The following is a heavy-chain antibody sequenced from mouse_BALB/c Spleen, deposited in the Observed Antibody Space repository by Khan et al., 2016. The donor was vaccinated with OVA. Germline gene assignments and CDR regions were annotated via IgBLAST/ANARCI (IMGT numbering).Heavy chain of an antibody. CDR2: IFPNNGGT. CDR3: ARSGYGSFAY. D-gene: IGHD1-2*01. Sequence: EVELVESGPELGKPGAPGRISCKTSGYTFTDFNLDWGKQSNGKSPGGIGYIFPNNGGTGSNQRFKTKATLTVDSSSSTAYMELRSLTSEDSAVYYCARSGYGSFAYWGQGTLVTVSA. V-gene: IGHV1S29*02. J-gene: IGHJ3*01. CDR1: GYTFTDFN.